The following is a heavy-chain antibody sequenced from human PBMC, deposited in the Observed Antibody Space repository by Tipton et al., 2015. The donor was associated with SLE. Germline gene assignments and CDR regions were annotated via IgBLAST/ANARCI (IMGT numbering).Heavy chain of an antibody. Sequence: TLSLTCAVYGGSFSGYYWNWIRQPPGKGLEWIGEINHSGSTNYNPSLKSRVTISVDTSKNQFSLKLSSVTAADTAVYYCARAYSGSYYYYYMDVWGKGTTVTVSS. J-gene: IGHJ6*03. V-gene: IGHV4-34*01. CDR1: GGSFSGYY. D-gene: IGHD1-26*01. CDR3: ARAYSGSYYYYYMDV. CDR2: INHSGST.